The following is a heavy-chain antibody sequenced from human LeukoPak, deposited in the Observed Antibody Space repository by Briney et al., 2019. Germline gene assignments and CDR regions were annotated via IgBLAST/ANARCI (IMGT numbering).Heavy chain of an antibody. D-gene: IGHD6-13*01. CDR1: GFTFSSYS. Sequence: GGSLRLSCAASGFTFSSYSMNWVRQAPGKGLEWVSSISSSSRYIYYADSVKDRFTISRDNAKNSLYLQMNSLRAEDTAVYYCARESRDSSSWYLPEYYYYGMDVWGQGTTVTVSS. J-gene: IGHJ6*02. CDR2: ISSSSRYI. CDR3: ARESRDSSSWYLPEYYYYGMDV. V-gene: IGHV3-21*01.